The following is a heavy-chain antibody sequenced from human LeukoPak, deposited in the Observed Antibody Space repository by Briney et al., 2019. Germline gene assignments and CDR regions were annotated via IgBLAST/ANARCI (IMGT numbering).Heavy chain of an antibody. CDR2: ISSSSNYI. J-gene: IGHJ6*03. Sequence: GGSLRLSCAVSGFTFSSYSMNWVRQAPGKGLECVSSISSSSNYIYYADSVRGRFTISRDNAKNSLSLQMNSLRAEDTAVYYCARDRLLEDRDYHYYYYMDVWGIGTTVTVSS. D-gene: IGHD1-1*01. CDR1: GFTFSSYS. V-gene: IGHV3-21*01. CDR3: ARDRLLEDRDYHYYYYMDV.